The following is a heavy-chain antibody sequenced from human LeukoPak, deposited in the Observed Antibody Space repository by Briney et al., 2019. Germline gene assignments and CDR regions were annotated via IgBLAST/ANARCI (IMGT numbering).Heavy chain of an antibody. CDR1: GFTFSSYA. Sequence: GGSLRLSCSASGFTFSSYAMHWVRQAPGKGLEYVSAISSNGATTYYADSVKGRFTISRDNSKNTLYFQMSSLRPEDTAVYYCAREAPGGYFDYWGQGTLVTVSS. D-gene: IGHD6-13*01. CDR3: AREAPGGYFDY. J-gene: IGHJ4*02. V-gene: IGHV3-64*05. CDR2: ISSNGATT.